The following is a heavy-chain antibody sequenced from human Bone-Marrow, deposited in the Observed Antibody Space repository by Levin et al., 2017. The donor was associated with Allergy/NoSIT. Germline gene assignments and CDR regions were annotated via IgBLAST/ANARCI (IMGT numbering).Heavy chain of an antibody. Sequence: PSETLSLTCTVSGGSIRSSSYYWGWIRQPPGKGLEWIGGFYYGGSTYYNPSLKSRVVIPVDASRGQFSLKLNSVTAADTAVYYCAREGSVSNFGYDYWGQGILVTVSS. CDR2: FYYGGST. CDR1: GGSIRSSSYY. V-gene: IGHV4-39*02. D-gene: IGHD5-12*01. CDR3: AREGSVSNFGYDY. J-gene: IGHJ4*02.